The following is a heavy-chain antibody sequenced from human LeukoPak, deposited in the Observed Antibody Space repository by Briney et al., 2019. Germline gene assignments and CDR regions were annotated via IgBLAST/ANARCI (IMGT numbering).Heavy chain of an antibody. CDR1: VGSISSYY. CDR3: ARGTGTPYYFDY. V-gene: IGHV4-59*01. Sequence: SETLSLTCTVSVGSISSYYWSWIRQPPGKGLEWIGYIYYSGSTNYNPSLKSRVTISVDTSKNQFSLKLSSVTAADTAVYYCARGTGTPYYFDYWGQGTLVTVSS. J-gene: IGHJ4*02. CDR2: IYYSGST.